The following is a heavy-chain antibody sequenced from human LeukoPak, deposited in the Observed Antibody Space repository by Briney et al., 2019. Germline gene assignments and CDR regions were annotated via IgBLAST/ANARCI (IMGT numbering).Heavy chain of an antibody. J-gene: IGHJ3*02. V-gene: IGHV3-23*01. CDR2: ISGSGGSR. Sequence: GGSLRLSCAASAFTFSSDAMSWVRQAPGKRLEWVSAISGSGGSRYYADSVKGRFTISRDDSKNTLYLQMNCLRAKNTAVYYCAKERGGTFAFDIWGQGTMVTGSS. CDR1: AFTFSSDA. CDR3: AKERGGTFAFDI. D-gene: IGHD2-15*01.